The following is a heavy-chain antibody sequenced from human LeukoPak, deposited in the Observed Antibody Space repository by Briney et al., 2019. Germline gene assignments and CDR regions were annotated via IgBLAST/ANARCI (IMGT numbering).Heavy chain of an antibody. D-gene: IGHD5-24*01. J-gene: IGHJ4*02. CDR2: INPNSGGT. V-gene: IGHV1-2*02. Sequence: GASVKVSCEASGYTFTDYYMHWVRQAPGQGLEWMGWINPNSGGTNYAQKFQARVTMTRDTSISTAYMELSRLRSDDTAVYYCARVLEMATPGGDYWGQGTLVTVSS. CDR3: ARVLEMATPGGDY. CDR1: GYTFTDYY.